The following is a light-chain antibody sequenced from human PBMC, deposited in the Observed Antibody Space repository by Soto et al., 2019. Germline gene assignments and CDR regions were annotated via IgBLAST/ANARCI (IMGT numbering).Light chain of an antibody. CDR3: SSYTSSSTPYV. Sequence: QSVLTQPASVSGSPGQSITISCTGKRSDVGGYNYVSWYQQHPGKAPKLMIYDVSNRPSGVSNRFSGSKSGNTASLTISGLQAEDEADYYCSSYTSSSTPYVFGTGTKVTVL. CDR2: DVS. J-gene: IGLJ1*01. CDR1: RSDVGGYNY. V-gene: IGLV2-14*01.